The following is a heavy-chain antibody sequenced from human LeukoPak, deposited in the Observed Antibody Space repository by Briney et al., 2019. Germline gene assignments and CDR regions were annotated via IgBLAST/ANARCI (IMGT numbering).Heavy chain of an antibody. V-gene: IGHV3-20*04. J-gene: IGHJ5*02. CDR1: GFTFEDHG. D-gene: IGHD1-26*01. Sequence: PGGSLSLSCATSGFTFEDHGLSWVRQPPRKGLEWVSRINWNGGRTGYSDSVKGRFTISRDDAKKSVHLQMNSLRVEDTAVYYCVRGEGRGGWFDPWGQGILVTVSS. CDR3: VRGEGRGGWFDP. CDR2: INWNGGRT.